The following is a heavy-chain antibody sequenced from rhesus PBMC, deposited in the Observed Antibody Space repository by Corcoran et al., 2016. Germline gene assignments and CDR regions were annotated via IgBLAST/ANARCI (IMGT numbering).Heavy chain of an antibody. CDR3: ARSGYGSGGVY. J-gene: IGHJ4*01. V-gene: IGHV4-80*01. Sequence: QVQLQESGPGLVKPSETLSLTCAVSGASISSYWWSWIRQPPGKGLEWIGEINGNTCNSYYSPSLMSRVTVSEDASKNLFSLKLSSVTAADAAVCYCARSGYGSGGVYWGQGVLVTVSS. CDR2: INGNTCNS. D-gene: IGHD4-4*01. CDR1: GASISSYW.